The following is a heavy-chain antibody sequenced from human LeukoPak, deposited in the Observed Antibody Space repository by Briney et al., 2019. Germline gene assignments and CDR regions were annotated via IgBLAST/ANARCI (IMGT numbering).Heavy chain of an antibody. CDR2: ISSSGSTI. Sequence: SGGSLRLSCAASGFTFSDYYMSWIRQAPGKGLEWVSYISSSGSTIYYADSVKGRFTISRDNAKDSLYLQMNSLRVEDTALYYCAKDTLIAAAGAFDYWGQGTLVTVSS. D-gene: IGHD6-13*01. CDR1: GFTFSDYY. CDR3: AKDTLIAAAGAFDY. J-gene: IGHJ4*02. V-gene: IGHV3-11*01.